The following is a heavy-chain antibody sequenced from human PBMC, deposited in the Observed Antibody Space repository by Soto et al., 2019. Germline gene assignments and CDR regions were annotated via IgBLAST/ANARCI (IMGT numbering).Heavy chain of an antibody. V-gene: IGHV2-5*02. Sequence: QITLKASGPTLVKPTQTLTMTCTVSGFSVSTRGVAVGWIRQPPGKALQWVALIYWDGDDRYSPSLKSRLTITKDTAKNLVVLTMTHMDPADTAIYCCARQHSGGRYFDCWGQGSVVTVPS. CDR3: ARQHSGGRYFDC. D-gene: IGHD2-15*01. CDR1: GFSVSTRGVA. CDR2: IYWDGDD. J-gene: IGHJ4*02.